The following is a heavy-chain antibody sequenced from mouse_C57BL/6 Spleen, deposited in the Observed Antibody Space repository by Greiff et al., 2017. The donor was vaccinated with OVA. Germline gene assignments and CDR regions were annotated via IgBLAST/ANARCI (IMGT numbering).Heavy chain of an antibody. D-gene: IGHD2-4*01. Sequence: EVQLQESGPGLVKPSQSLSLTCSVTGYSITSGYYWNWIRQFPGNKLEWMGYISYDGSNNYNPSLKNRISITRDTSKNQFFLKLNSVTTEDTATYYCAREGNYDYDGFDYWGQGTTLTVSS. J-gene: IGHJ2*01. CDR2: ISYDGSN. CDR1: GYSITSGYY. CDR3: AREGNYDYDGFDY. V-gene: IGHV3-6*01.